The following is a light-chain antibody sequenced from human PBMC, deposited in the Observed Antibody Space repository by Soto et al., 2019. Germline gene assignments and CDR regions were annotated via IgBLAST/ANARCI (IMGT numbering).Light chain of an antibody. CDR2: TTN. Sequence: QAVVTQEPSLTVSPGGTVTLTCASSTGAVTSGNYASWLQQKPGQAPRTLIYTTNNKRSWTPARFSGSLLGGKAALTLSGVQPEDVAEYYCLLYYGGAQLVFGGGTKLTVL. CDR3: LLYYGGAQLV. CDR1: TGAVTSGNY. V-gene: IGLV7-43*01. J-gene: IGLJ3*02.